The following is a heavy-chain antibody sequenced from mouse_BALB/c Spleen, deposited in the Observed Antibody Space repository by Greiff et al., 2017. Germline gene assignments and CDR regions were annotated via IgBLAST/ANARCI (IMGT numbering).Heavy chain of an antibody. D-gene: IGHD2-14*01. CDR2: IYPYNGGT. V-gene: IGHV1S29*02. Sequence: EVQLQESGPELVKPGASVKISCKASGYTFTDYNMHWVKQSHGKSLEWIGYIYPYNGGTGYNQKFKSKATLTVDNSSSTAYMELRSLTSEDSAVYYCARGDRYDVEYYFDYWGQGTTLTVSS. CDR3: ARGDRYDVEYYFDY. J-gene: IGHJ2*01. CDR1: GYTFTDYN.